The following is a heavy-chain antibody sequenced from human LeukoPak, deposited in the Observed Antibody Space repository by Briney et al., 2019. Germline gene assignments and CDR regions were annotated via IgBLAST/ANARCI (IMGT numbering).Heavy chain of an antibody. Sequence: SETLSLTCTVSGGSISSSSYYWGWIRQPPGKGLEWIGSIYYSGSTNYNPSLKSRVTISVDTSKNQFSLKLSSVTAADTAVYYCARDLGWFDPWGQGTLVTVSS. CDR3: ARDLGWFDP. D-gene: IGHD7-27*01. J-gene: IGHJ5*02. CDR2: IYYSGST. V-gene: IGHV4-39*07. CDR1: GGSISSSSYY.